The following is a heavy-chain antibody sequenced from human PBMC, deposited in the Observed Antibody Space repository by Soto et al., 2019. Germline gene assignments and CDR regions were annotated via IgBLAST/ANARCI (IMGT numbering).Heavy chain of an antibody. V-gene: IGHV4-31*03. Sequence: SETLSLTCTVSGGPFSRGGYYWSWIRQHPGKGLECIGYIFYTGSTYYNPTLKSRVTISVDTSKSQFSLRLSPLTAADTAVYYCAKVGSGWTGGTDYWGQGTLVTVSS. CDR1: GGPFSRGGYY. D-gene: IGHD6-19*01. CDR2: IFYTGST. J-gene: IGHJ4*02. CDR3: AKVGSGWTGGTDY.